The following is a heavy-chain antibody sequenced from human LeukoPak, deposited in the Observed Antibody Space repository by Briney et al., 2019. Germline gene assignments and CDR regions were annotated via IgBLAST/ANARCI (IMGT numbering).Heavy chain of an antibody. D-gene: IGHD6-19*01. CDR3: ARDLSAAFDF. CDR2: LLDERRN. J-gene: IGHJ4*02. V-gene: IGHV3-33*08. CDR1: GFIVSGNY. Sequence: PGGSLRLSCAASGFIVSGNYMSWVRQAPGKGLEWVAVLLDERRNNYANSVKGRFTISRDISKDTLYLQMDSLRAEDTAVYYCARDLSAAFDFWGQGILVTVSS.